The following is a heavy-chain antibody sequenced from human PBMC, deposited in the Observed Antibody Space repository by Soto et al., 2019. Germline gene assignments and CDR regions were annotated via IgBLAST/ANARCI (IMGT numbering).Heavy chain of an antibody. D-gene: IGHD1-1*01. V-gene: IGHV3-23*01. CDR2: ISGSGDDT. Sequence: QLLESGGGFVQPGGSLRLSCVASGFTFSNFAMAWVRQAPGEGLEWVSAISGSGDDTFYADSMKGRFTISRDNSKDTLYLQINSLRAEDTAVHYCANPIPKTGTTFGFWGQGTLVTVSS. J-gene: IGHJ4*02. CDR1: GFTFSNFA. CDR3: ANPIPKTGTTFGF.